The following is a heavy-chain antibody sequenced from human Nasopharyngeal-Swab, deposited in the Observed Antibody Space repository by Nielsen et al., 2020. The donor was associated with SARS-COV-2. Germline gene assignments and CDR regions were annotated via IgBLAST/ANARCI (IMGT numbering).Heavy chain of an antibody. CDR2: ILSGGNT. J-gene: IGHJ3*02. D-gene: IGHD2-21*01. CDR1: GGSVGSGDYY. V-gene: IGHV4-30-4*01. CDR3: ARNSLNNFDI. Sequence: SETLSLTCTVSGGSVGSGDYYWTWIRQPPGKGLEWIGYILSGGNTHYSPSLQSRMTMTVDTSQNQFSLKLSSVTAADTAVYYCARNSLNNFDIWGLGTMVTVSS.